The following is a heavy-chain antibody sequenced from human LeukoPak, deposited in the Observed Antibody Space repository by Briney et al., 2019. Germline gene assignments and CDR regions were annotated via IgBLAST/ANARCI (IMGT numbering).Heavy chain of an antibody. V-gene: IGHV3-23*01. CDR1: GFTFSSYA. J-gene: IGHJ4*02. D-gene: IGHD3-3*01. CDR3: AKDLIHDFWSGNFDY. CDR2: ISGSGGST. Sequence: GGSLRPSCAASGFTFSSYAMSWVRQAPGKGLEWVSAISGSGGSTYYADSVKGRFTISRDNSKNTLYLQMNSLRAEDTAVYYCAKDLIHDFWSGNFDYWGQGTLVTVSS.